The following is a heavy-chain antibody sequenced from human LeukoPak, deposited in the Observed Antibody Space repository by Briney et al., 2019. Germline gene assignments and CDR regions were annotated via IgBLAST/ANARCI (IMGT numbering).Heavy chain of an antibody. Sequence: ASMKVSCKASGYTFTSYDINWVRQATGQGLEWMGWMNPNSGNTGCAQKFQGRVTITRNTSISTAYMELSSLRSEDTAVYYCAREGYYASSGYYNDAFDIWGQGTMVTVSS. CDR2: MNPNSGNT. D-gene: IGHD3-22*01. V-gene: IGHV1-8*03. CDR1: GYTFTSYD. CDR3: AREGYYASSGYYNDAFDI. J-gene: IGHJ3*02.